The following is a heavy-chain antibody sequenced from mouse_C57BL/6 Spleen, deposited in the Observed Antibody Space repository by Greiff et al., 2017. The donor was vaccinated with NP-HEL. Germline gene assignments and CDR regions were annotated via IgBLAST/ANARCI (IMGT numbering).Heavy chain of an antibody. CDR2: ISSGSSTI. CDR1: GFTFSDYG. Sequence: EVQLVESGGGLVKPGGSLKLSCAASGFTFSDYGMHWVRQAPEKGLEWVAYISSGSSTIYYADTVKGRFTISRDNAKNTLFLQMTSLRSEDTAMYYCARDYSNYHYYAMDYWGQGTSVTVSS. CDR3: ARDYSNYHYYAMDY. D-gene: IGHD2-5*01. J-gene: IGHJ4*01. V-gene: IGHV5-17*01.